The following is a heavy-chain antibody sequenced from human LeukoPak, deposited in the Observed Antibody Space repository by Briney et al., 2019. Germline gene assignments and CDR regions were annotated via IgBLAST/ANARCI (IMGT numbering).Heavy chain of an antibody. CDR2: ISSSSSYT. CDR1: GFTFSSYS. V-gene: IGHV3-21*01. Sequence: GGSLRLSCAASGFTFSSYSMNWVRQAPGKGLEWVSSISSSSSYTYYADSVKGRFTISRDNAKNSLYLQMNSLRAEDTAVYYCARSKGYWGQGTLVTVSS. CDR3: ARSKGY. J-gene: IGHJ4*02.